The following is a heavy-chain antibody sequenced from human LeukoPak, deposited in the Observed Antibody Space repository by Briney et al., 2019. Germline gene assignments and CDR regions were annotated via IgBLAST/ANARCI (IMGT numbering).Heavy chain of an antibody. CDR1: GFTFSTYS. Sequence: PGGSLRLSCAASGFTFSTYSMNWVRQAPGKGLEWVSYISSSSSTIYYADSVKGRFTISRDNAQNSLYLQMNSLSAEDTAVYYCARRDYSSGSYGWDYARQGTLVTVSS. D-gene: IGHD6-19*01. V-gene: IGHV3-48*01. CDR3: ARRDYSSGSYGWDY. CDR2: ISSSSSTI. J-gene: IGHJ4*02.